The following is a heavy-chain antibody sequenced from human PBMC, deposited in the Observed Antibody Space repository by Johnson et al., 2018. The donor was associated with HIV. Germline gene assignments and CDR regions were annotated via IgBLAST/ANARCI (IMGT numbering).Heavy chain of an antibody. CDR3: AREPRGPSSGSRIPDAFDI. CDR2: ISRSGSTI. CDR1: GFTFSDYY. D-gene: IGHD3-10*01. J-gene: IGHJ3*02. Sequence: QVQLVESGGGLVKPGGSLRLSCAASGFTFSDYYMSWIRQAPGKGLEWVSYISRSGSTIYYGDSVKGRFTISRDNAKNSLYLQMNSLRAEDTAVYYCAREPRGPSSGSRIPDAFDIWGQGTMVTVSS. V-gene: IGHV3-11*04.